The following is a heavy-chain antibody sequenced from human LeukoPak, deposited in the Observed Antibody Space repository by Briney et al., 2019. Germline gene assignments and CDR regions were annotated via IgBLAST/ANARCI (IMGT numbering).Heavy chain of an antibody. V-gene: IGHV2-70*11. Sequence: SGPALVKPTQPLTLTCTFSGFSLSTSGMCVSWIRQPPGKALEWLARIDWDDDKYYSTSLKTRLTISKDTSKNQVVLTMTNMDPVDTATYYCARMYYGSGSYDYWGQGTLVTVSS. CDR1: GFSLSTSGMC. D-gene: IGHD3-10*01. CDR3: ARMYYGSGSYDY. CDR2: IDWDDDK. J-gene: IGHJ4*02.